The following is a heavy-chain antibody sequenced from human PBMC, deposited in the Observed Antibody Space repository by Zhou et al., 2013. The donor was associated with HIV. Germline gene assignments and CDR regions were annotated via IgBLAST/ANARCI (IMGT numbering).Heavy chain of an antibody. D-gene: IGHD2-2*01. J-gene: IGHJ5*02. V-gene: IGHV3-23*01. Sequence: EVQLLESGGGLVQPGGSLRLSCAASGFTFSSYAMSWVRQAPGKGLEWVSAISGSGGSTYYADSVKGRFTISRDNSKNTLYLQMNSLRAEDTAVYYCAKDHKRGGVAAAPYNWFDPWGQGTLVTVSS. CDR3: AKDHKRGGVAAAPYNWFDP. CDR1: GFTFSSYA. CDR2: ISGSGGST.